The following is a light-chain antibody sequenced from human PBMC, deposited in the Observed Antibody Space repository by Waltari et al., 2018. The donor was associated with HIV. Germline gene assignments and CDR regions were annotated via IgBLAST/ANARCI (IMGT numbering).Light chain of an antibody. CDR2: EDD. CDR3: CSYAGSTTWL. V-gene: IGLV2-23*01. Sequence: SALTQPASVSGSPGQAITVSCTGNSRDVGSYNLVSWYQQHPGKAPKLMIYEDDKRPSGVSNRFSGSKSGNTASLTISGLQAEDEADYYCCSYAGSTTWLFGGGTKLTVL. CDR1: SRDVGSYNL. J-gene: IGLJ3*02.